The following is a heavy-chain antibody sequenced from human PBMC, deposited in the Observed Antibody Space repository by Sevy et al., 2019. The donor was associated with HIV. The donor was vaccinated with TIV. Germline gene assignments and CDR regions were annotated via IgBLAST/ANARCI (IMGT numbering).Heavy chain of an antibody. CDR2: IYYSGST. D-gene: IGHD2-21*01. J-gene: IGHJ3*02. V-gene: IGHV4-39*02. CDR3: ARDRVIAIYAFDI. Sequence: SETLSLTCTVSGGSISSSSYYWGWIRQPPGKGLEWIGSIYYSGSTYYNPSLKSRVTISVDTSKNQFSLKLSSVTAADTAVYYCARDRVIAIYAFDIWGQGTMVTVSS. CDR1: GGSISSSSYY.